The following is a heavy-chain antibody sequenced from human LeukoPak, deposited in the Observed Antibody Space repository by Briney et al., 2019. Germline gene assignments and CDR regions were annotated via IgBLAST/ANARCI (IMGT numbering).Heavy chain of an antibody. V-gene: IGHV4-30-4*08. Sequence: PSETLSLTCTVSGGSISSGDYYWSWIRQPPGKGLVWIGNIYYSGSTYYNPSLKSRVTISEDTSKNQFSLKLSSVTAANTAVYYCAREGEDIVVVPAAMSGWFDPWGQGPLVTVSS. CDR3: AREGEDIVVVPAAMSGWFDP. D-gene: IGHD2-2*01. CDR1: GGSISSGDYY. J-gene: IGHJ5*02. CDR2: IYYSGST.